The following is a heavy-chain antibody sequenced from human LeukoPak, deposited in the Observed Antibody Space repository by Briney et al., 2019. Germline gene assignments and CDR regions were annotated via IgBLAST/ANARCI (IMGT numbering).Heavy chain of an antibody. CDR3: ARASMRRRDGYNRHYEIDY. D-gene: IGHD5-24*01. CDR2: IYYSGSS. Sequence: SETLSLTCTVSGGSISNYYWSWLRQPAGKGLEWIGYIYYSGSSPYNPAVTSRVFISVDTSQNQFSLRLSSVTAADTAVYYCARASMRRRDGYNRHYEIDYWGQGTLVTVS. V-gene: IGHV4-59*01. J-gene: IGHJ4*02. CDR1: GGSISNYY.